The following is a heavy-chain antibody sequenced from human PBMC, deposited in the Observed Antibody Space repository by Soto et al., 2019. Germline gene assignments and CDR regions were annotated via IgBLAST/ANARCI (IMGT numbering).Heavy chain of an antibody. D-gene: IGHD2-15*01. J-gene: IGHJ4*02. V-gene: IGHV3-48*01. CDR1: GFTFSSYW. CDR2: ISSSSTI. Sequence: GGSLRLSCAASGFTFSSYWMHWVRQAPGKGLEWVSYISSSSTIYYADSVKGRFTISRDNAKNSLYLQMNSLRAEDTAVYYCARDKGRSPLDYWGQGTLVTVSS. CDR3: ARDKGRSPLDY.